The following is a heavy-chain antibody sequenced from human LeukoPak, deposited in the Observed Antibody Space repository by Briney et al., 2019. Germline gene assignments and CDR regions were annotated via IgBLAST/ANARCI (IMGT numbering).Heavy chain of an antibody. CDR3: SRRFRD. J-gene: IGHJ4*02. Sequence: GGSLRLSCVGSGLSVRDFEMNWVRQAPGKGLEWVAHIRADGTTKWYADSVRGRFNIARDNARNSLLLQMNSLRAEDTATYYCSRRFRDWGQGILVTVSS. CDR1: GLSVRDFE. D-gene: IGHD5-24*01. CDR2: IRADGTTK. V-gene: IGHV3-48*03.